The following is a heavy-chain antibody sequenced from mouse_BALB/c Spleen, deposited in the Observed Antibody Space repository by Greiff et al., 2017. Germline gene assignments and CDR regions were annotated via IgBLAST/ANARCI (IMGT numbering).Heavy chain of an antibody. J-gene: IGHJ2*01. V-gene: IGHV1-4*01. D-gene: IGHD2-3*01. CDR2: INPSSGYT. CDR3: ARWDGYYSYFDY. Sequence: VKLMESGAELARPGASVKMSCKASGYTFTSYTMHWVKQRPGQGLEWIGYINPSSGYTNYNQKFKDKATLTADKSSSTAYMQLSSLTSEDSAVYYCARWDGYYSYFDYWGQGTTLTVSS. CDR1: GYTFTSYT.